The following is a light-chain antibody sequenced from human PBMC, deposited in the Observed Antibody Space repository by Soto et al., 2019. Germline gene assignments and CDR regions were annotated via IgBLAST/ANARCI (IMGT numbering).Light chain of an antibody. J-gene: IGLJ2*01. CDR1: STDFVSYNR. CDR3: GAWDSSLSAVV. Sequence: QSALTQPPSVSGSPGQSVTISCTGTSTDFVSYNRVSWYQQPPGTAPKLIIYDNNKRSSGIPDRFSGSKAGTSATLVIAGLQTGDEADYFCGAWDSSLSAVVFGGGTKLTVL. CDR2: DNN. V-gene: IGLV1-51*01.